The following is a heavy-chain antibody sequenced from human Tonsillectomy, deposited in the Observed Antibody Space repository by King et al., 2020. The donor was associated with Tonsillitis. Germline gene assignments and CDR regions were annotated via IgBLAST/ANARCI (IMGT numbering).Heavy chain of an antibody. V-gene: IGHV1-18*01. CDR3: ARAYGGNPIDLLEFDY. CDR1: GYTFTSYG. Sequence: VQLVESGAEVKKPGASVKVSCKASGYTFTSYGISWVRQAPGQGLEWMGWNSAYKGNTNYAQKLQGRVTMTTEKSTSTAYMELRSLRSDDTAVYYCARAYGGNPIDLLEFDYWGQGTLVTVSS. D-gene: IGHD4-23*01. J-gene: IGHJ4*02. CDR2: NSAYKGNT.